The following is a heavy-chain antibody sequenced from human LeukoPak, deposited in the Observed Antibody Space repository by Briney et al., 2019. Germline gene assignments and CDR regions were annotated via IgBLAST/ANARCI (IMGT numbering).Heavy chain of an antibody. CDR1: GVSMSPYY. CDR2: IYYTGST. J-gene: IGHJ4*02. D-gene: IGHD3-10*01. V-gene: IGHV4-59*01. CDR3: ARYGSGILDY. Sequence: SETLSLTCTVSGVSMSPYYWSWIRRPPGKGLEWIGNIYYTGSTNYNPSLKSRVTLSVDTSNNQFSLNLNSVTDADTAAYYCARYGSGILDYWGPGTQVTVSS.